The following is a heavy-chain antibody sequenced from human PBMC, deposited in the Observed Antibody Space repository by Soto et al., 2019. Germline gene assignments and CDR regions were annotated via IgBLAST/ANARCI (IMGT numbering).Heavy chain of an antibody. CDR1: GGSISSSSYY. CDR3: ARRGYDYYYSMDV. Sequence: SETLSLTCTVSGGSISSSSYYWGWIRQPPGKGLGWIGSIYYIGSTYYNPSLKSRVTISVDTSKNQFSLKLSSVTAADTAVYYCARRGYDYYYSMDVWGQGTTVTVSS. J-gene: IGHJ6*02. V-gene: IGHV4-39*01. D-gene: IGHD2-2*01. CDR2: IYYIGST.